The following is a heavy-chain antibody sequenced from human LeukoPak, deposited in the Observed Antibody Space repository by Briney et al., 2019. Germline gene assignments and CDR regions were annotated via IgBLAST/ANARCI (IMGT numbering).Heavy chain of an antibody. CDR1: GFTVSSNY. Sequence: GGSLRLSCAASGFTVSSNYMSWVRQAPGKGLEWVSVIYSGGSTYYADSAKGRFTISRDNSKNALYLQMNSLRAEDTAVYYCARTRGDYYDSSGYYRRYWYFDPWGRGTLVAVSS. J-gene: IGHJ2*01. CDR3: ARTRGDYYDSSGYYRRYWYFDP. V-gene: IGHV3-53*01. D-gene: IGHD3-22*01. CDR2: IYSGGST.